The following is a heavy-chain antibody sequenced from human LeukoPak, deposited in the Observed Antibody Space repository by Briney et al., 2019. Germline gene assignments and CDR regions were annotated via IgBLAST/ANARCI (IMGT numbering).Heavy chain of an antibody. CDR2: ISSSSSYI. D-gene: IGHD5-12*01. J-gene: IGHJ4*02. Sequence: GGSLRLSCAASGFTFSSYSMNWVRQAPGKGLEWVSSISSSSSYIYYADSVKGRFTISGDNAKNSLYLQMNSLRAEDTAVYYCARVRRGYSGPGHFDYWGQGTLVTVSS. V-gene: IGHV3-21*01. CDR1: GFTFSSYS. CDR3: ARVRRGYSGPGHFDY.